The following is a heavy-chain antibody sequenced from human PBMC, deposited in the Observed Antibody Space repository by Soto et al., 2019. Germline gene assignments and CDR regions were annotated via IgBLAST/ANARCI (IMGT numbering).Heavy chain of an antibody. V-gene: IGHV3-30*18. J-gene: IGHJ6*02. CDR2: ISYDGSNK. CDR3: AKDQAVATLYYYYGMDV. Sequence: VQLVESGGGVVQPGRSLRLSCAASGFTFSSYGMHWVRQAPGKGLEWVAVISYDGSNKYYADSVKGRFTISRDNSKNTLYLQRNSLRAEDTAVYYCAKDQAVATLYYYYGMDVWGQGTTVTVSS. CDR1: GFTFSSYG. D-gene: IGHD6-19*01.